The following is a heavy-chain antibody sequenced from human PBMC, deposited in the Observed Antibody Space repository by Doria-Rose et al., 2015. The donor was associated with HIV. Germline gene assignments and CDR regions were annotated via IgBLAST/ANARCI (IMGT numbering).Heavy chain of an antibody. CDR2: ISVYNGNT. J-gene: IGHJ4*02. D-gene: IGHD3-22*01. CDR1: GYTFTTYG. Sequence: VQLVQSGAEVMKPGASVKVSCKASGYTFTTYGITWVRQAPGQGLEWMGWISVYNGNTNYAQKLQGRVTMTTDTSTSTAYMELRSLRSDDTAVYYCASLYYDSSGYYIDYWGQGTLVTVSS. V-gene: IGHV1-18*01. CDR3: ASLYYDSSGYYIDY.